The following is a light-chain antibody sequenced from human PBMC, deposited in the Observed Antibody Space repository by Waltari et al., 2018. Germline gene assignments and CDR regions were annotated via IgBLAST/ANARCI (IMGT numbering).Light chain of an antibody. V-gene: IGLV2-23*01. CDR3: CSYADGSTWV. CDR1: SSDVGSYNL. J-gene: IGLJ3*02. CDR2: EGS. Sequence: QSALTQPVSVSGSPGQSITISCTGTSSDVGSYNLVSWYQHHPGKAPKLMIYEGSKRPSGVSNRFSGSKSGNTASLTISGLQAEDDADYYCCSYADGSTWVFGGGTKLTVL.